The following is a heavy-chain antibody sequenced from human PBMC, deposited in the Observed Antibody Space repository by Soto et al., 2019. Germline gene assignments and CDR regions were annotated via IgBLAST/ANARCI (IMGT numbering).Heavy chain of an antibody. Sequence: QVQLVQSGAEVKKPGASVKVSCKASGYTFTSYGITWVRQAPGQGLEWMGRISPYNGHPNYAQNFQGRVTVTTDTSTSTADMVRSSLRSADTALYYCGRGGVGSCSGGSRPHGWFAPRGEGTLDTVSS. CDR3: GRGGVGSCSGGSRPHGWFAP. J-gene: IGHJ5*02. CDR1: GYTFTSYG. D-gene: IGHD2-15*01. CDR2: ISPYNGHP. V-gene: IGHV1-18*01.